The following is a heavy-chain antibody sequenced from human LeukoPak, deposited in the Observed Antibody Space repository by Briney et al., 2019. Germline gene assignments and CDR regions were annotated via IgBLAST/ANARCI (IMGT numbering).Heavy chain of an antibody. V-gene: IGHV3-9*01. CDR2: ISWNSGSI. J-gene: IGHJ4*02. CDR3: AKDYCSGGSCSSFDY. CDR1: GSTFDDYA. Sequence: PGGSLRLSCAASGSTFDDYAMHWVRQAPGKGLEWVSGISWNSGSIGYADSVKGRFTISRDNAKDSLYLQMNSLRAEDTALYYCAKDYCSGGSCSSFDYWGQGTLVTVSP. D-gene: IGHD2-15*01.